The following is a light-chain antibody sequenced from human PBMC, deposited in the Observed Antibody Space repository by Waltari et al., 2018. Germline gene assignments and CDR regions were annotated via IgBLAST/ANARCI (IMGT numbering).Light chain of an antibody. J-gene: IGLJ1*01. Sequence: SALTQPAAVSWSAGQAITIYCTGTSADTGTCDYVHCYQQHPGKPPKLMIYDVTKRPSGIANRFSGSKSGNTASLSISGRQAEDEADYYCSSYTTSSTVYVFGTGTKVTVL. CDR2: DVT. CDR1: SADTGTCDY. V-gene: IGLV2-14*03. CDR3: SSYTTSSTVYV.